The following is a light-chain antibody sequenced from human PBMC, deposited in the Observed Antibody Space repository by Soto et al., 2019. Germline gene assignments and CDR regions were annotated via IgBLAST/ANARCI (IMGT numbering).Light chain of an antibody. CDR2: EVS. J-gene: IGLJ1*01. CDR1: SSDVGGYNY. V-gene: IGLV2-8*01. CDR3: SSFAGSNSYV. Sequence: QSALTQPPSASGSPGQSVTISCTGTSSDVGGYNYVSWYQQHPGKAPKLMIYEVSKRPSGVPGRFSGSKSGNTASLTVSGLQAEDEADYYCSSFAGSNSYVFGIGTKVTVL.